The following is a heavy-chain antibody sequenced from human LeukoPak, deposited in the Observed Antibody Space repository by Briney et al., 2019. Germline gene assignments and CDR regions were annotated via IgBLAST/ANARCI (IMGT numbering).Heavy chain of an antibody. J-gene: IGHJ4*02. CDR1: GFTFSRYG. V-gene: IGHV3-33*06. Sequence: GGSLRLSCAASGFTFSRYGMHWVRQAPGKGLEWVAVIWYDGSNKYYADSVKGRFTISRDNSKNTLYLQMNSLRAEDTAVYYCAKDILWFGELFVDYWGQGTLVTVSS. CDR2: IWYDGSNK. D-gene: IGHD3-10*01. CDR3: AKDILWFGELFVDY.